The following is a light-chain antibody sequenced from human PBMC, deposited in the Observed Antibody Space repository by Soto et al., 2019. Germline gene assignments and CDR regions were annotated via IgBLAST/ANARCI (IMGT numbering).Light chain of an antibody. CDR2: LNSDGSH. CDR1: SGHSNYA. CDR3: QTWGTGIVV. V-gene: IGLV4-69*01. Sequence: QAVVTQSPSASASLGASVKLTCTLSSGHSNYAIAWHQQQPEKGPRYLRKLNSDGSHSKGDGIPDRFSGSSSGAERYLTISSLQSEDEADYYCQTWGTGIVVFGGGTKLTVL. J-gene: IGLJ2*01.